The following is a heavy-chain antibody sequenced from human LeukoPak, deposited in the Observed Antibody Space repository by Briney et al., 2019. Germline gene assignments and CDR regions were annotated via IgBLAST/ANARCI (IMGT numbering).Heavy chain of an antibody. CDR1: SGSISNYY. V-gene: IGHV4-59*08. CDR2: MYYTGSI. D-gene: IGHD6-19*01. CDR3: ARADNTGWSSLDS. J-gene: IGHJ4*02. Sequence: PSETLSLTCTVSSGSISNYYWSWLRQPPGKGLEGIGYMYYTGSISYNPSLKSRVTMSVDMSKNQFSLTLSSVTATDTAIYYCARADNTGWSSLDSWGQGTLVIVSS.